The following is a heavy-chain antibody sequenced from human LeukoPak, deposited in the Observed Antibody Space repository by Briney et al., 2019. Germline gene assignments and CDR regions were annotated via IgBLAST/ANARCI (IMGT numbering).Heavy chain of an antibody. CDR3: ARDSGYSYEGRYYYYYYYMDV. V-gene: IGHV1-46*01. CDR1: GYTFTSNY. D-gene: IGHD5-18*01. CDR2: ISPSGGST. Sequence: ASVKVSCKAFGYTFTSNYMHWVRQAPGQGPEWMGVISPSGGSTTYAQKFQGRVTLTRDMSTSTAYMELSSLRSEDTAVYYCARDSGYSYEGRYYYYYYYMDVWGKGTTVTVSS. J-gene: IGHJ6*03.